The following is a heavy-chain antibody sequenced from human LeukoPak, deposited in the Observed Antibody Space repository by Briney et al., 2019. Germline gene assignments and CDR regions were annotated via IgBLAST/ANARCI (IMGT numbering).Heavy chain of an antibody. CDR3: ARADRLHGGPYLVGP. CDR2: INPNSGGT. CDR1: GYSFTDYY. J-gene: IGHJ5*02. V-gene: IGHV1-2*02. Sequence: ASVTVSCKTSGYSFTDYYMHWVRQAPGQGLEWMGWINPNSGGTSSAQKFQGRVTMTRDTSITTVYMEVNWLTSDDTAMYYCARADRLHGGPYLVGPWGQGTLVTVSS. D-gene: IGHD3-16*01.